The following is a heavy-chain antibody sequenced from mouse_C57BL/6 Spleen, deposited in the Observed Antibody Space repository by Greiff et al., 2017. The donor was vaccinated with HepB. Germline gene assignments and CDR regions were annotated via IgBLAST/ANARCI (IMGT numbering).Heavy chain of an antibody. CDR1: GYSITSGYY. CDR2: ISYDGSN. J-gene: IGHJ4*01. CDR3: ATYFLGDYAMDY. V-gene: IGHV3-6*01. Sequence: EVKLMESGPGLVKPSQSLSLTCSVTGYSITSGYYWNWIRQFPGNKLEWMGYISYDGSNNYNPSLKNRISITRDTSKNQFFLKLNSVTTEDTATYYCATYFLGDYAMDYWGQGTSVTVSS. D-gene: IGHD2-10*01.